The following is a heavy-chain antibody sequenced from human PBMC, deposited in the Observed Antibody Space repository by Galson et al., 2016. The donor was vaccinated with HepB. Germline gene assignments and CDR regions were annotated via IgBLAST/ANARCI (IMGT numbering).Heavy chain of an antibody. CDR2: ITSNTDGGTI. CDR1: GFTFSDAW. D-gene: IGHD3-9*01. Sequence: SLRLSCAASGFTFSDAWMSWVRQAPGKGLEWVGRITSNTDGGTIHYAAPVKGRFIISRDDSKKTLYLQMNSLKPEDTAVYYCAGDILAGYPSPLDFWGQGTLVTVSS. J-gene: IGHJ4*02. V-gene: IGHV3-15*01. CDR3: AGDILAGYPSPLDF.